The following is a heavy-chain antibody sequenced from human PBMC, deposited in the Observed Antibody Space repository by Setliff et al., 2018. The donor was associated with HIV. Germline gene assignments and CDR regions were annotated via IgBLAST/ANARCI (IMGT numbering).Heavy chain of an antibody. V-gene: IGHV4-61*05. J-gene: IGHJ4*02. Sequence: SETLSLTCTVSGGSISSSSYYWGWIRQPPGKGLEWIGYIYYSGTTNYNPSLKSRVTISVDTSKNQFSLKLNSVTAADTAVYYCARGRPDDSVGFGYWGQGTLVTVSS. CDR3: ARGRPDDSVGFGY. CDR1: GGSISSSSYY. D-gene: IGHD3-22*01. CDR2: IYYSGTT.